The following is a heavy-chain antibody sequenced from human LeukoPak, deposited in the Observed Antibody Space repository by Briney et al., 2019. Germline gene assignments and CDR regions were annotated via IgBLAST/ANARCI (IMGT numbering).Heavy chain of an antibody. CDR2: INHSGST. Sequence: SETLSLTCDVYGGSFSGYYWTWVRQPPGKGLEWIGEINHSGSTNYSPSLESRVTISVNKSKSHFSLKMYSVTAADTAVYYCAREVPADHDAFDIWGQGTMVTVSS. CDR3: AREVPADHDAFDI. J-gene: IGHJ3*02. CDR1: GGSFSGYY. V-gene: IGHV4-34*01. D-gene: IGHD2-2*01.